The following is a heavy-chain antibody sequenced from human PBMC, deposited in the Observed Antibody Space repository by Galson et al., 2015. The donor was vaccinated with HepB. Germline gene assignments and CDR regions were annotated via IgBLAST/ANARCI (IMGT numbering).Heavy chain of an antibody. CDR1: GFTFSSYS. D-gene: IGHD2-15*01. CDR2: ITSSSSYI. V-gene: IGHV3-21*01. J-gene: IGHJ4*02. CDR3: ARGPYSLGYCSGGSCYTGHFDY. Sequence: SLRLSCAASGFTFSSYSMNWVRQAPGEGLEWVSSITSSSSYIYYADSVKGRFTISRDNAKNSLYLQMNSLRAEDTAVYYCARGPYSLGYCSGGSCYTGHFDYWGQGTLVTVSS.